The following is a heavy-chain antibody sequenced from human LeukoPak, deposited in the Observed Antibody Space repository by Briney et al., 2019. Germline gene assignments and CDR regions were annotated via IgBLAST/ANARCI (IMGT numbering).Heavy chain of an antibody. V-gene: IGHV3-23*01. D-gene: IGHD2-2*01. CDR3: AKDADCSSTSCYVYYYYGMDV. J-gene: IGHJ6*02. CDR2: ISGSGGST. Sequence: GGSLRLSCAGSGFTFSSYAMSWVRQAPGKGLEWVSAISGSGGSTYYADSVKGRFTISRDNSKNTLYLQMNSLRAEDTAVYYCAKDADCSSTSCYVYYYYGMDVWCQGTTVTVSS. CDR1: GFTFSSYA.